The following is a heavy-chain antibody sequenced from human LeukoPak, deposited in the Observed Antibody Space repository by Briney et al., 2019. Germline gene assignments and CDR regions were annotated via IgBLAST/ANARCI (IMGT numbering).Heavy chain of an antibody. J-gene: IGHJ5*02. CDR1: GGSISSHY. D-gene: IGHD3-3*01. V-gene: IGHV4-59*11. CDR3: ARVASRGGYYDFWSGSGWFDP. CDR2: IYYGGST. Sequence: SETLSLTCTVSGGSISSHYWSWIRQPPGKGLEWIGYIYYGGSTNYNPSLKSRVTISVDTSKNQFSLKLSSVTAADTAVYYCARVASRGGYYDFWSGSGWFDPWGQGTLVTVSS.